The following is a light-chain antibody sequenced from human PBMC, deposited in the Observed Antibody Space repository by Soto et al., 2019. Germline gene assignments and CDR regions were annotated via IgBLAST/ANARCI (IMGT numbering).Light chain of an antibody. Sequence: QSVLTQPPSASGTPGQRGTISCSGSSSNIGSNTVNWYQQLPGTAPKLLIYSNNQRPSGVPDRFSGSKSGTSASLAISGLQSEDEADYYCAAWDDSLNGRYVFGTGTKLTVL. J-gene: IGLJ1*01. CDR1: SSNIGSNT. CDR2: SNN. V-gene: IGLV1-44*01. CDR3: AAWDDSLNGRYV.